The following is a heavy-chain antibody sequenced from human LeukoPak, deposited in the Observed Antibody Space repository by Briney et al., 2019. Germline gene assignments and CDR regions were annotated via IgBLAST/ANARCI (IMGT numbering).Heavy chain of an antibody. Sequence: PQTLSLACTVSSGSIISYCWSWVRQPAGQGLEWIGRIYPSISPEYNISLKNRVTISADMSTTQSTLNLTYVPPTDTAVYYCARLQFYDSTGYTTGYYMDVWGKGITVTVSS. V-gene: IGHV4-4*07. CDR2: IYPSISP. CDR1: SGSIISYC. CDR3: ARLQFYDSTGYTTGYYMDV. D-gene: IGHD2/OR15-2a*01. J-gene: IGHJ6*03.